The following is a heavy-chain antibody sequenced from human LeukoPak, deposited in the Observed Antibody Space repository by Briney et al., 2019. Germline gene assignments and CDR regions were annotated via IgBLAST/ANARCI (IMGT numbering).Heavy chain of an antibody. CDR2: IRYDGSNK. Sequence: GGSLRLSCAASGFTFSSYGMHWVRQAPGKGLEWVAFIRYDGSNKYYADSVKGRFTISRDNSKNTLYLQINSLRAEDTAVYYCAKDARDGYKYYFDYWGQGTLVTVSS. J-gene: IGHJ4*02. CDR3: AKDARDGYKYYFDY. CDR1: GFTFSSYG. D-gene: IGHD5-24*01. V-gene: IGHV3-30*02.